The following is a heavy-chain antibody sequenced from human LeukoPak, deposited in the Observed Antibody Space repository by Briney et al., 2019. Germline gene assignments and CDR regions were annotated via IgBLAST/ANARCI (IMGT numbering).Heavy chain of an antibody. CDR3: ARTRPLDTAMVTLGLSYFDY. CDR2: IYYSGST. CDR1: GGSISSSSYY. Sequence: PSETLSLTCTVSGGSISSSSYYWGWIRQPPGKGLEWIGSIYYSGSTYYNPSLKSRVTISVDTSKNQFSLKLSSVTAADTAVYYCARTRPLDTAMVTLGLSYFDYWGQGTLVTVSS. J-gene: IGHJ4*02. V-gene: IGHV4-39*07. D-gene: IGHD5-18*01.